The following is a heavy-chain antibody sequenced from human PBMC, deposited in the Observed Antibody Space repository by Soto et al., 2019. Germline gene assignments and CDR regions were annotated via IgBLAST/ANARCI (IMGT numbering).Heavy chain of an antibody. D-gene: IGHD2-8*01. Sequence: EVQLLESGGGLVQPGGSLRLSCAASGFTFSTYAMSWVRQAPGKGLEWVSTITTSGGNTYYADSVQGRFTISRDNSKNTLHLQMNGPRAEDTAVYYCAGRYCTSGVCYTNYYYSIDVWGKGTTVSVSS. V-gene: IGHV3-23*01. CDR3: AGRYCTSGVCYTNYYYSIDV. J-gene: IGHJ6*03. CDR1: GFTFSTYA. CDR2: ITTSGGNT.